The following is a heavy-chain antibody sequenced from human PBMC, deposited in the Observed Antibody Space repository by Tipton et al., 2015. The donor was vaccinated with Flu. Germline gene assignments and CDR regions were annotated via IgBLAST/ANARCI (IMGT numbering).Heavy chain of an antibody. Sequence: TLSLTCTVSGGSISSGDYYWSWIRQPPGKGLEWIGYIYYSGSTYYNPSLKSRVTISVDTSKNQFSLKLSSVTAADTAVYYCARDGLLRGAGSTVTDEPWGQGTLVTVSS. V-gene: IGHV4-30-4*01. CDR2: IYYSGST. D-gene: IGHD4-17*01. CDR3: ARDGLLRGAGSTVTDEP. J-gene: IGHJ5*02. CDR1: GGSISSGDYY.